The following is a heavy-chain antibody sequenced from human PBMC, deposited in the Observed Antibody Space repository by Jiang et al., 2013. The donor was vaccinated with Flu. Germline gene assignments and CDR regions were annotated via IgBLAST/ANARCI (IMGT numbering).Heavy chain of an antibody. V-gene: IGHV3-74*03. Sequence: VQLVESGGELVQPGGSLRLSCEASGFTFQSYWMQWVRQAPGKGLEWISRIHVDGTTTTYADSVKGRFIIFRDNARNTLYLQMNNLRAEDTAMYYCARVLLTGYYISRYYYGMDVWGQGTTVTVSS. CDR1: GFTFQSYW. J-gene: IGHJ6*02. CDR3: ARVLLTGYYISRYYYGMDV. CDR2: IHVDGTTT. D-gene: IGHD3-9*01.